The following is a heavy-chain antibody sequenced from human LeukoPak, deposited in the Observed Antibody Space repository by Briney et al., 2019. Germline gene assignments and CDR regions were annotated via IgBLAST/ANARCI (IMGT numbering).Heavy chain of an antibody. J-gene: IGHJ4*02. Sequence: GGSLRLSCAASGFNFANHAMSWVRQTPGKGLEWVSAISGGGDITYYADSVTGRFTISRDSAKNMLYLQVNSLRAEDTAVYYCATQQGGNPVYWGQGTLVTVSS. V-gene: IGHV3-23*01. CDR2: ISGGGDIT. D-gene: IGHD1-14*01. CDR3: ATQQGGNPVY. CDR1: GFNFANHA.